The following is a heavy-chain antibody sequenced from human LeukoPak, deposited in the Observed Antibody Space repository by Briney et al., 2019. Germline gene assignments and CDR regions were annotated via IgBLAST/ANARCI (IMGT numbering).Heavy chain of an antibody. D-gene: IGHD6-19*01. CDR3: AKAIAVAAGVWFDI. V-gene: IGHV3-30*02. J-gene: IGHJ3*02. CDR2: IRYDGSNK. CDR1: GFTFSSYG. Sequence: GGSLRLSCAASGFTFSSYGMHWVRQAPGKGLEWVAFIRYDGSNKYYADSVKGRFTISRDNSKNTLYLQMNSLRAEDTAVYYCAKAIAVAAGVWFDIWGQGTMVTVSS.